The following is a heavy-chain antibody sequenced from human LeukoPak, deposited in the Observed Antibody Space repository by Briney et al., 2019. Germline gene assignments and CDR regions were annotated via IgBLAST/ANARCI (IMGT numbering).Heavy chain of an antibody. J-gene: IGHJ4*02. D-gene: IGHD2-15*01. CDR1: GFTFSSYA. CDR2: ISGSGGST. CDR3: AKVRVGTAHFDY. Sequence: GGSLRLSCVASGFTFSSYAMSWVRQDPEKGLEWVSAISGSGGSTYYADSVKGRFTISRDNSKNTLYLQINSLRPEDTAVYYCAKVRVGTAHFDYWGQGTLVTVSS. V-gene: IGHV3-23*01.